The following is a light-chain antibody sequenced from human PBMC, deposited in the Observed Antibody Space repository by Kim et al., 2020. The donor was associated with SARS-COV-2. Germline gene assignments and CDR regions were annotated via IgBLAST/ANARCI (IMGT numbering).Light chain of an antibody. CDR2: DTS. J-gene: IGKJ4*01. CDR1: RSVSSY. CDR3: QQRSNWPLT. Sequence: LSPGERANLSCRASRSVSSYLAWYQQKPGQAPRLLIYDTSNRATGIPARFSGSGSGTDYTLTISSLEPEDFAVYYCQQRSNWPLTFGGGTKVDIK. V-gene: IGKV3-11*01.